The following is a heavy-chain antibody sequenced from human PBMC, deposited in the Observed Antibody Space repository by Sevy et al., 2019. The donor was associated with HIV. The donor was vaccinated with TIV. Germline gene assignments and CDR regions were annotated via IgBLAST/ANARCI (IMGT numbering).Heavy chain of an antibody. V-gene: IGHV3-30*02. CDR3: MKTPLGRVSGTGY. D-gene: IGHD3-9*01. Sequence: GGSLRLSCAASGFTFSRSGMHWVRQAPGKGLEWLTFIRFDGSAKYYADSVKGRFTIWRDNSKNTLYFQMNSLRPEDTAVYYCMKTPLGRVSGTGYWGQGTLVTVSS. CDR2: IRFDGSAK. J-gene: IGHJ4*02. CDR1: GFTFSRSG.